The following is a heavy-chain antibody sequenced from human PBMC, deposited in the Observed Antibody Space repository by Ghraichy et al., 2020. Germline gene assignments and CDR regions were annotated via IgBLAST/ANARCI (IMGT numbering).Heavy chain of an antibody. CDR1: GFTFSSYS. CDR2: ISSSSSTI. V-gene: IGHV3-48*02. CDR3: ARTHYIAAAMYYFDY. Sequence: LSLTCAASGFTFSSYSMTWVRQAPGKGLEWVSYISSSSSTIYYADSVKGRFTVSRDNGRNSLYLQMNSLRDADTAVYYCARTHYIAAAMYYFDYWGQGTLVTVSS. D-gene: IGHD6-6*01. J-gene: IGHJ4*02.